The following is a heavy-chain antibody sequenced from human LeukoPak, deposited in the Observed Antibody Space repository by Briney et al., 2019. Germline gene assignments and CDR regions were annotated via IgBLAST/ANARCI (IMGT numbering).Heavy chain of an antibody. CDR3: AKDDAWLRFGE. J-gene: IGHJ4*02. V-gene: IGHV3-23*01. Sequence: PSETLSLTCAVSGGSISSSNWWSWVRQPPGKGLEWVSGISPSGDITYYADSVKGRFTISRDNSKNTLYLEVISLTAEDTAVYYCAKDDAWLRFGEWSQGTLVTVSS. CDR2: ISPSGDIT. CDR1: GGSISSSN. D-gene: IGHD3-10*01.